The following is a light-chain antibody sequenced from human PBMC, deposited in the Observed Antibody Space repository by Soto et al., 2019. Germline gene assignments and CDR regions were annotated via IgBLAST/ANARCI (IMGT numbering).Light chain of an antibody. V-gene: IGKV3-11*01. CDR3: QQRASWPPVT. CDR2: DAF. Sequence: EVVLTQSPATLSLSPGESATLSCRASQSIGTSLAWYQHRPGQPPRLLIYDAFNRATGVPARFSGGGSGTDFTLTISSLEPEDFAVYYCQQRASWPPVTFGGGTKVEIK. CDR1: QSIGTS. J-gene: IGKJ4*01.